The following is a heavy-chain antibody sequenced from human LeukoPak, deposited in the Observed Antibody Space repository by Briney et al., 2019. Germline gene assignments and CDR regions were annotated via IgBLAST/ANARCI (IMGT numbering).Heavy chain of an antibody. D-gene: IGHD4-17*01. CDR2: IVVGSGNT. J-gene: IGHJ4*02. CDR1: GFTFTSSA. V-gene: IGHV1-58*02. Sequence: ASVKVSCKASGFTFTSSAMQWVRQARGQRLEWIGWIVVGSGNTNYAQKFQERVTITRDMSTSTAYMELSSLRAEDTAVYYCAKEWDYGDYSPDYWGQGTLVTVSS. CDR3: AKEWDYGDYSPDY.